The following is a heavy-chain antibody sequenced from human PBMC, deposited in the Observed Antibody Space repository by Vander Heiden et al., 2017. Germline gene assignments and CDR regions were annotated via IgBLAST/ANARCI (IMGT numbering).Heavy chain of an antibody. Sequence: QVQLVQSGAEVKKPASSVKVFCKASGGTFCSYAISWVRQAPGQGLEWMGGIIPIFGTASYAQKFQGRVTITADESTSTAYMELSSLRSEDTAVYCCHLDGSGEFDPWGQGTLVTVSS. CDR2: IIPIFGTA. D-gene: IGHD6-19*01. J-gene: IGHJ5*02. V-gene: IGHV1-69*01. CDR1: GGTFCSYA. CDR3: HLDGSGEFDP.